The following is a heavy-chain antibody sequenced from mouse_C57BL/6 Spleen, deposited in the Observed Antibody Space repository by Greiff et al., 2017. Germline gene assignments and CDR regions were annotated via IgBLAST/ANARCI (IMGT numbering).Heavy chain of an antibody. J-gene: IGHJ3*01. CDR1: GYTFTSYW. CDR3: ANSGAFAY. V-gene: IGHV1-53*01. CDR2: INPSNGGT. D-gene: IGHD3-2*02. Sequence: QVQLQQPGTELVKPGASVTLSCTASGYTFTSYWMHWVKQRPGQGLEWIGNINPSNGGTNYTAQYKSKATLTVDKTSSTDYEQISSQTSEDSAVYYCANSGAFAYWGQGTLVTVSA.